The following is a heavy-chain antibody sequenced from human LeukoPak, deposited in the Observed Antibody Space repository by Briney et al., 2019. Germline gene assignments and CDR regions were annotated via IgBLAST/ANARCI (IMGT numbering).Heavy chain of an antibody. D-gene: IGHD5-18*01. CDR1: GFTFSSYW. V-gene: IGHV3-74*01. CDR3: ARGPIPTAMVLYYYYYGMDV. Sequence: PGGSLRLSCAASGFTFSSYWMHWVRQAPGKGLVWVSRINSGGSSTSYADSVKGRFTISRDNAKNTLYLQMNSLRAEDTAVYYCARGPIPTAMVLYYYYYGMDVWGKGTTVTVSS. J-gene: IGHJ6*04. CDR2: INSGGSST.